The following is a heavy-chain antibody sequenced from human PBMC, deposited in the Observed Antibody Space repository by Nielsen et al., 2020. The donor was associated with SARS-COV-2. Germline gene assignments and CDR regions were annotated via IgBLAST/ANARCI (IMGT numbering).Heavy chain of an antibody. V-gene: IGHV6-1*01. CDR2: TYYRSKWYN. CDR3: ARVLWVHTYSEKNSWFDP. J-gene: IGHJ5*02. CDR1: GDSVSSNSAA. Sequence: SETLSLTCAISGDSVSSNSAAWNWIRQSPSRGLEWLGRTYYRSKWYNDYAVSVKSRITINPDTSKNQFSLQLNSVTPEDTAVYYCARVLWVHTYSEKNSWFDPWGQGTLVTVSS. D-gene: IGHD2-21*01.